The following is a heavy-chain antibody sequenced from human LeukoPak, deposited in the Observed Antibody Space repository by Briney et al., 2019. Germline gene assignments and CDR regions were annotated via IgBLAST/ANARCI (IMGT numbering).Heavy chain of an antibody. CDR1: GGSISRSSYY. D-gene: IGHD4-11*01. Sequence: SETLSLTCTVSGGSISRSSYYWGWIRQPPGKGLEWIGSIYYSGNTYYNPSLESRVTISVDTSKNQFSLKVSSVTAADTAVYYCAKIYDYSPPFDPWGQGTLVTVS. CDR2: IYYSGNT. CDR3: AKIYDYSPPFDP. V-gene: IGHV4-39*01. J-gene: IGHJ5*02.